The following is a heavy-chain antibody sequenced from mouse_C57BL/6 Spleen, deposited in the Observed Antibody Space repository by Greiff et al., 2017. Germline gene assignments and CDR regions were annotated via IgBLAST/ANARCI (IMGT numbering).Heavy chain of an antibody. CDR3: ARSGSGTGFAY. J-gene: IGHJ3*01. CDR2: IYPGSGST. Sequence: QVQLQQPGAELVKPGASVKMSCKASGYTFTSYWITWVKQRPGQGLEWIGDIYPGSGSTNYNEKFKSKATLTVDTSASTAYLQLSSLTSEDSAVYYCARSGSGTGFAYWGQGTLVTVSA. D-gene: IGHD3-2*02. CDR1: GYTFTSYW. V-gene: IGHV1-55*01.